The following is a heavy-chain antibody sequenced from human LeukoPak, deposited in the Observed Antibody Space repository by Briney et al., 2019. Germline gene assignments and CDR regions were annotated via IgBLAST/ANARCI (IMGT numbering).Heavy chain of an antibody. CDR2: MNHSGST. CDR3: ARGSSQLFDY. D-gene: IGHD5-24*01. Sequence: SETLSLTCAVYGGSFSGYYWSWIRQPPGKGLEWIGEMNHSGSTNYNPSLKSRVTISVDTSKNQFSLKLSSVTAADTAVYYCARGSSQLFDYWGQGTLVTVSS. J-gene: IGHJ4*02. V-gene: IGHV4-34*01. CDR1: GGSFSGYY.